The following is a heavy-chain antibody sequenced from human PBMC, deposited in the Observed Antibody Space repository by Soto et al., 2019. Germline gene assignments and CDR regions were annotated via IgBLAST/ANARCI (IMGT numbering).Heavy chain of an antibody. CDR3: AKSSYCSSTSCQIYYFDY. Sequence: ASVKVSCKASGYTFTSYGISWVRQAPGQGLEWMGWISAYNGNTNYAQKLQGRVTMTTDTSTSTAYMELRSLRSDDTAVYYCAKSSYCSSTSCQIYYFDYWGQGTLVTVSS. CDR2: ISAYNGNT. D-gene: IGHD2-2*01. V-gene: IGHV1-18*01. CDR1: GYTFTSYG. J-gene: IGHJ4*02.